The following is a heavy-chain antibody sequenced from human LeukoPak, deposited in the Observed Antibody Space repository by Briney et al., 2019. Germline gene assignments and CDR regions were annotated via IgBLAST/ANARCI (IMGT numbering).Heavy chain of an antibody. D-gene: IGHD1-26*01. CDR2: IQQDGRQK. CDR1: GFTFSRFW. Sequence: GGSLRLSCAASGFTFSRFWMTWVRRAPGKGLVWVANIQQDGRQKHYVDSVKGRFTISRDSAHNSLYLQMNSLRAEDTAVYYCAIIAGAGDTFDYWGQGTLVTVS. V-gene: IGHV3-7*05. J-gene: IGHJ4*02. CDR3: AIIAGAGDTFDY.